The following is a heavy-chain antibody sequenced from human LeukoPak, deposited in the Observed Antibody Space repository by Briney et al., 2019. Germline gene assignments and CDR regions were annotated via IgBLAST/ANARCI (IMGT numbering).Heavy chain of an antibody. CDR3: ARGLRFLVV. V-gene: IGHV4-34*01. Sequence: SETLSLTCAVYGVSFSGYYWSWIRQPPGKGLEWIGEINHSGSTNYNLSLKSRVTISVDTSKNQFSLKLSSVTAADTAVYYCARGLRFLVVWGQGTTVTVSS. D-gene: IGHD3-3*01. CDR2: INHSGST. CDR1: GVSFSGYY. J-gene: IGHJ6*02.